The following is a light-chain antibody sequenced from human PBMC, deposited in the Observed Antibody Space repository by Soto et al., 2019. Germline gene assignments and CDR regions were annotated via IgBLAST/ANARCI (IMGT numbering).Light chain of an antibody. V-gene: IGKV3-20*01. CDR2: GAS. CDR1: QSVTSKY. J-gene: IGKJ4*02. Sequence: EIVLTQSPDTLSLSPGERATLSCRASQSVTSKYLAWYQQKPGQAPRLLIHGASNRATGIPDRVSGSGSGTDFTRTISRLEPEDFALYDCQQYGSSVQFGGGTKVEIK. CDR3: QQYGSSVQ.